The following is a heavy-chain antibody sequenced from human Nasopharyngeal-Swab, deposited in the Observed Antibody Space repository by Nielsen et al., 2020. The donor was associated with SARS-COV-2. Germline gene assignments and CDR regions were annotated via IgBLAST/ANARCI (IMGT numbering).Heavy chain of an antibody. CDR3: AREGAAVAGDWYFDL. CDR1: GRTFSSYA. J-gene: IGHJ2*01. CDR2: IIPIFGTA. Sequence: SVKVSCKASGRTFSSYAISWVRQAPGQGLEWMGGIIPIFGTANYAQKFQGRVTITADESTSTAYMELSSLRSEDTAVYYCAREGAAVAGDWYFDLWGRGTLVTVSS. D-gene: IGHD6-19*01. V-gene: IGHV1-69*13.